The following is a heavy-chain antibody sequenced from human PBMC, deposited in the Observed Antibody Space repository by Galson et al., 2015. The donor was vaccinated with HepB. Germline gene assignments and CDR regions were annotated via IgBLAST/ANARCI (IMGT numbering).Heavy chain of an antibody. Sequence: SLRLSCAASGFTFSSYGMHWVRQAPGKGLEWVAVISYDGSNKYYADSVKGRFTISRDNSKNTLYLQMNSLRAEDTAVYYCAKDVYSSGYSWFDPWGQGTLVTVSS. D-gene: IGHD6-19*01. CDR1: GFTFSSYG. CDR2: ISYDGSNK. V-gene: IGHV3-30*18. CDR3: AKDVYSSGYSWFDP. J-gene: IGHJ5*02.